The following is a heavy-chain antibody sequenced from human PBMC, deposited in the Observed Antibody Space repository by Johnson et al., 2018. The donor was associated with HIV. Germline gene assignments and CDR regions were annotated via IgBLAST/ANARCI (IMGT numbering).Heavy chain of an antibody. V-gene: IGHV3-33*06. CDR3: AKWGSMRATSAFDI. Sequence: YLVESGGGVVQPGRSLRPSCAASGFTFSNYGMHWVRQAPGRGLEWVALIWYDGRNKYYEDSVKGRFTISRDNSNLYLEMNSLRAEDTAVYYCAKWGSMRATSAFDIWGQGTMVTVSS. CDR1: GFTFSNYG. CDR2: IWYDGRNK. D-gene: IGHD1-26*01. J-gene: IGHJ3*02.